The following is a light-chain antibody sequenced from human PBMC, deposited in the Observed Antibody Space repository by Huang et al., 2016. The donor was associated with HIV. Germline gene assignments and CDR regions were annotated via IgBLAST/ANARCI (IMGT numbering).Light chain of an antibody. Sequence: DIQMTQSPSTLSASIGDRVTITCRASQTITWLLAWYQQKPGKAPKVLIYKAASLESGVPSRFIGSGSGTEFTLTISSLQPDDFATYYCQQYNAYPWTFGQGTKVEI. V-gene: IGKV1-5*03. CDR1: QTITWL. CDR3: QQYNAYPWT. J-gene: IGKJ1*01. CDR2: KAA.